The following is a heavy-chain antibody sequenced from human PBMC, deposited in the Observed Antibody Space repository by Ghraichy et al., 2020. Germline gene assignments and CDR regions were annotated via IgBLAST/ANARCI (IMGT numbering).Heavy chain of an antibody. V-gene: IGHV3-66*01. CDR2: IYSGGTS. Sequence: GGSLRLSCAASGFSVSSNFMSWVRQAPGKGLEWVSVIYSGGTSLYADSVEGRFIISRDNSKNTVYLQMNSLRAEDTAVYFCATDAEITIFGVRYGMDVWGLGTTVTVSS. D-gene: IGHD3-3*01. CDR3: ATDAEITIFGVRYGMDV. J-gene: IGHJ6*02. CDR1: GFSVSSNF.